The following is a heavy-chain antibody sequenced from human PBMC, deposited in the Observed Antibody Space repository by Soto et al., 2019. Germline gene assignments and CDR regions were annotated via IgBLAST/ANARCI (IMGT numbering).Heavy chain of an antibody. CDR2: INPYNGNT. J-gene: IGHJ4*02. D-gene: IGHD5-18*01. Sequence: QVQLVQSGTEVKKPGASVKVSCKASGYTFTSYAISWVRQAPGQGLEWMGWINPYNGNTNYAQKLQGRVTMTTDTATSTDYMELRSMRSDDTAVDYCARDTAVALPDAWGQGTLVTVSS. V-gene: IGHV1-18*01. CDR1: GYTFTSYA. CDR3: ARDTAVALPDA.